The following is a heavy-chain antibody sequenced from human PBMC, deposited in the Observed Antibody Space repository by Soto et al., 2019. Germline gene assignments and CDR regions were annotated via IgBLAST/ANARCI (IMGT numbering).Heavy chain of an antibody. V-gene: IGHV4-38-2*02. CDR2: IYHSGST. CDR1: GYSISSGYY. Sequence: PSETVSLTCAVSGYSISSGYYWGWIRQPPGKGLEWIGSIYHSGSTYYNPSLKSRVTISVDTSKNQFSLKLSSVTAADTAVYYCARDRRISRAPYNWFDPWGQGTLVTVSS. CDR3: ARDRRISRAPYNWFDP. J-gene: IGHJ5*02. D-gene: IGHD6-13*01.